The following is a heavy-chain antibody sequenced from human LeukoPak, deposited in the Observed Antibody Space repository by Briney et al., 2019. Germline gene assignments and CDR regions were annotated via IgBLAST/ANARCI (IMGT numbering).Heavy chain of an antibody. CDR2: ISYRGST. J-gene: IGHJ3*02. V-gene: IGHV4-59*11. Sequence: PSETLSLTCTVSGDSFSSHYWTWIRQPPGKGLEWIGYISYRGSTNYNPSLKSRVTISIDTSKNQFSLRLSSVTAADRAVYYCARDLVTVTKGFDIWGRGTMVSVSS. D-gene: IGHD4-17*01. CDR3: ARDLVTVTKGFDI. CDR1: GDSFSSHY.